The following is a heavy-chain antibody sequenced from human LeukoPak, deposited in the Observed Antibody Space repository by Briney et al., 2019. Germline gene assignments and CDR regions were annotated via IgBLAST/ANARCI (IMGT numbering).Heavy chain of an antibody. V-gene: IGHV1-69*05. Sequence: SVKVSCKASGGTFSSYAISWVRQAPGQGLEWMGGIIPIFGTANCAQKFQGRVTITTDESTSTAYMELSSLRSEDTAVYYCARLRSMVRGSHPLDYWGQGTLVTVSS. CDR1: GGTFSSYA. D-gene: IGHD3-10*01. CDR2: IIPIFGTA. CDR3: ARLRSMVRGSHPLDY. J-gene: IGHJ4*02.